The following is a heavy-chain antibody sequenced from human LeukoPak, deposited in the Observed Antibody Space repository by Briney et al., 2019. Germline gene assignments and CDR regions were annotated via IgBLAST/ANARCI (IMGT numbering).Heavy chain of an antibody. CDR1: GFTFSSYG. V-gene: IGHV3-33*05. Sequence: GGSLRLSCAASGFTFSSYGMHWVRQAPGKGLEWVAVISYDGSNKYYADSVKGRFTISRDNSKNTLYLQMNSLRAEDTAVYYCAKGIAVAAVQERLTDWGQGTLVTVSS. CDR2: ISYDGSNK. CDR3: AKGIAVAAVQERLTD. D-gene: IGHD6-19*01. J-gene: IGHJ4*02.